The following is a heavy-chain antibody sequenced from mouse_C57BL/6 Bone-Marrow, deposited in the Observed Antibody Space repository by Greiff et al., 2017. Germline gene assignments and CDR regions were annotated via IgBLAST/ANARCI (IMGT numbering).Heavy chain of an antibody. D-gene: IGHD1-1*01. CDR2: IYPGSGST. J-gene: IGHJ3*01. Sequence: QVQLQQPGAELVKPGASVKMSCKASGYTFTSYWITWVKQRPGQGLEWIGDIYPGSGSTNYNEKFKSKATLTVDTSSSTAYMQLSSLTSEDSAVYFCARPQIYYYGSSSFAYWGQGTLVTVSA. CDR3: ARPQIYYYGSSSFAY. CDR1: GYTFTSYW. V-gene: IGHV1-55*01.